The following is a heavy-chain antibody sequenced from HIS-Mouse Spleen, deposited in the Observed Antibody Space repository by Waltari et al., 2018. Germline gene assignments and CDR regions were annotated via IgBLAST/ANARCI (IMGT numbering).Heavy chain of an antibody. CDR2: IDYSGST. J-gene: IGHJ3*02. CDR3: ARAPGPSAFDI. D-gene: IGHD3-10*01. CDR1: GGSISSSSYY. Sequence: QLQLQESGPGLVKPSETLSLTCTVSGGSISSSSYYWGWIRQPPGKGLEWIGSIDYSGSTYYNPSLKSRVTISVDTSKNQFSLKLSSVTAADTAVYYCARAPGPSAFDIWGQGTMVTVSS. V-gene: IGHV4-39*07.